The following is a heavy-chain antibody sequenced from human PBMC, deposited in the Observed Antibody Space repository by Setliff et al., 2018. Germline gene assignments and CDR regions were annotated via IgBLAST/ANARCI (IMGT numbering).Heavy chain of an antibody. CDR3: ARVLAADTYQDY. D-gene: IGHD3-3*02. V-gene: IGHV1-2*02. CDR1: GYIFTDYF. Sequence: GASVKVSCKASGYIFTDYFIHWVRQAPGQGLECMGWINPASGTTQFTDKFQGRITVTSDTSISTVYMELSGLRRDDTAIYFCARVLAADTYQDYWGQGTRVTVSS. CDR2: INPASGTT. J-gene: IGHJ4*02.